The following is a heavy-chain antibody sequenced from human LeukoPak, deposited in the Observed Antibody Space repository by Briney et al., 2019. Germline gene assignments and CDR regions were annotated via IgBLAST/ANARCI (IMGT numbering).Heavy chain of an antibody. D-gene: IGHD4/OR15-4a*01. CDR3: ARENDEYGQGYYYYMDV. J-gene: IGHJ6*03. CDR1: GYTFTSYG. V-gene: IGHV1-18*01. Sequence: ASVKVSCKASGYTFTSYGISWVRQAPGQGLEWMGWISAYNGNTNYAQKLQGRVTMTTDTSTSTAYMELRSQRSDDTAVYYCARENDEYGQGYYYYMDVWGKGTTVTVSS. CDR2: ISAYNGNT.